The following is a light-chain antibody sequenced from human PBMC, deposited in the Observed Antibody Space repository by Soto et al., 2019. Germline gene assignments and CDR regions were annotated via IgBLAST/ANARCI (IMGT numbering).Light chain of an antibody. J-gene: IGLJ3*02. CDR2: DVS. V-gene: IGLV2-14*01. Sequence: QSALTQPASMSGSPGQSITISCTGTSSDIGDYNYVSWYQQYPGKVPKLVIYDVSHRPSGVSNRFSGSKSGNTASLTISGLQADDEADYYCSSSTTTTSLVVFGGGTKLTVL. CDR3: SSSTTTTSLVV. CDR1: SSDIGDYNY.